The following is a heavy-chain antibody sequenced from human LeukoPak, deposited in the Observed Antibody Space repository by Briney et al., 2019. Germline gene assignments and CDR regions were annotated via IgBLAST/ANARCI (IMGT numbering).Heavy chain of an antibody. J-gene: IGHJ6*03. CDR3: ARGYDFWSGYSIHYYYYYMDV. D-gene: IGHD3-3*01. CDR1: GGSISSSSYY. CDR2: IYYSGST. Sequence: SETLSLTCTVSGGSISSSSYYWGWLRQPPGTGLEWIGSIYYSGSTYYNPSLKSRVTISVDTSKNQFSLKLSSVTAADTAVYYCARGYDFWSGYSIHYYYYYMDVWGKGTTVTVSS. V-gene: IGHV4-39*07.